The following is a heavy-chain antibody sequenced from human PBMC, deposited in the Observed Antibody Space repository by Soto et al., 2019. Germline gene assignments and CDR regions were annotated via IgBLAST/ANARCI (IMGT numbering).Heavy chain of an antibody. CDR3: ARDFEQLVGAGMTRY. Sequence: QVQLVESGGGVVQPGRSLRLSCAASGFTFSSYAMHWVRQAPGKGLEWVAVISYDGSNKYYADSVKGRFTISGDNSKNTLYLQMNSLRAEDTAVYYCARDFEQLVGAGMTRYWGQGTLVTVSS. CDR1: GFTFSSYA. V-gene: IGHV3-30-3*01. J-gene: IGHJ4*02. CDR2: ISYDGSNK. D-gene: IGHD6-6*01.